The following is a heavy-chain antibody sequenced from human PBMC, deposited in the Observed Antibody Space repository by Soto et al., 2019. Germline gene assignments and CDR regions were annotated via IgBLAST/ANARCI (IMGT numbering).Heavy chain of an antibody. CDR1: GFTFSSYW. V-gene: IGHV3-7*03. Sequence: GGSLRLSCAASGFTFSSYWMSWVRQAPGKGLEWVANIKQDGSEKYYVDSVKGRFTISRDNAKNSLYLQMNSLRAEDTAVYYCARGVGYCTNGVCYWNYYYYMDVWGKGTTVTVSS. CDR2: IKQDGSEK. J-gene: IGHJ6*03. CDR3: ARGVGYCTNGVCYWNYYYYMDV. D-gene: IGHD2-8*01.